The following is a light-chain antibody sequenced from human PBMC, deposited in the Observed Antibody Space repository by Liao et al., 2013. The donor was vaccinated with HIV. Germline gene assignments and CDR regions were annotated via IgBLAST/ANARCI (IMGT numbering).Light chain of an antibody. CDR1: QLGNKN. CDR3: QVWDSRSDHV. V-gene: IGLV3-1*01. CDR2: EDD. Sequence: SYELTQPPSVSVSPGQTASITCSGDQLGNKNICWYQQKPGQSPVLVIYEDDKRPSGIPERFSGSNSGTTATLAISGAQALDEADYYCQVWDSRSDHVFGTGTQVTVL. J-gene: IGLJ1*01.